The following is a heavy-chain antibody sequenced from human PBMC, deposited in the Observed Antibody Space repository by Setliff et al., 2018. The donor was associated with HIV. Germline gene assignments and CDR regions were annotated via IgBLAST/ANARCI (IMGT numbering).Heavy chain of an antibody. Sequence: ASVKVSCKASGYTFTGYYMHWVRQAPGQGLEWMGRINPNSGGTKYAQKFQGRVTFTADESTNTVYMELRSLKSEDTAVYYCAREKGNMDSSMVLYYYFGMDVWGQGTTVTVSS. CDR1: GYTFTGYY. V-gene: IGHV1-2*06. CDR3: AREKGNMDSSMVLYYYFGMDV. D-gene: IGHD5-18*01. J-gene: IGHJ6*02. CDR2: INPNSGGT.